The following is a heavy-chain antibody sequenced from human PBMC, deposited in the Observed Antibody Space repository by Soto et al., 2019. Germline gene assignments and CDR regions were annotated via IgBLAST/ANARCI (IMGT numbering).Heavy chain of an antibody. Sequence: ASVKVSCKTSGYSITTYFMHWVRQAPGQRLEWMGWINTGNGDTKYSQQFQGRVTIARDTSASTTYMELSSLRSEDTAVYYCARPYSNSWSTYFDYWGQGTLVTVSS. J-gene: IGHJ4*02. CDR2: INTGNGDT. CDR1: GYSITTYF. V-gene: IGHV1-3*04. CDR3: ARPYSNSWSTYFDY. D-gene: IGHD6-13*01.